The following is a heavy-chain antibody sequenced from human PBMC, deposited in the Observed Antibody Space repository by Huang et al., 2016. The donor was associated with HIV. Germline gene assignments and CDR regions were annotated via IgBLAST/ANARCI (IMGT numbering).Heavy chain of an antibody. CDR3: VRDTKYRSGFYNYYYMDV. J-gene: IGHJ6*03. D-gene: IGHD6-25*01. CDR1: GFVFSTHS. V-gene: IGHV3-48*01. CDR2: VGDNYKKV. Sequence: HLVESGGGSVRPGESLKLACVATGFVFSTHSFNWVRQAPGRGLEWSSTVGDNYKKVSYANSGRVRFTISRDKARQSIYLQMRNLRPSDTAKYYCVRDTKYRSGFYNYYYMDVWGNGTAVTVSS.